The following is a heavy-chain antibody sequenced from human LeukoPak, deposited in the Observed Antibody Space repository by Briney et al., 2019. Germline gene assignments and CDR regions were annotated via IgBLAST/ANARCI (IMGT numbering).Heavy chain of an antibody. CDR2: IYTSGST. CDR1: GGSISSYS. Sequence: SETLSLTCTVSGGSISSYSWSWIRQPAGKGLEWIGRIYTSGSTNYNPSLKSRVTMSVDTSKNQFSLKLSSVTAADTVVYYCARAHYDFWSAYLGYWGQGTLVTVSS. CDR3: ARAHYDFWSAYLGY. D-gene: IGHD3-3*01. V-gene: IGHV4-4*07. J-gene: IGHJ4*02.